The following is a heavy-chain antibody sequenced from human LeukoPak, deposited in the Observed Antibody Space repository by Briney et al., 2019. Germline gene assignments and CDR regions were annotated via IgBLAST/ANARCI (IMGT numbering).Heavy chain of an antibody. CDR3: AKDRGTSWLAYGFDY. D-gene: IGHD6-13*01. CDR1: GFTFSSYA. J-gene: IGHJ4*02. V-gene: IGHV3-23*01. CDR2: ISGSGGGT. Sequence: GGSLRLSCAASGFTFSSYAMSWVRQAPGKGLEWVSTISGSGGGTYYADSVKGRFTISRDNSKNTLYLQMNSLRAEDTAVYYCAKDRGTSWLAYGFDYWGQGTLVTASS.